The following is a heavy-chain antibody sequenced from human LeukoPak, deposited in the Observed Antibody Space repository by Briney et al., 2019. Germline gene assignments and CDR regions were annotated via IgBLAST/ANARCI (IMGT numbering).Heavy chain of an antibody. CDR3: ARNGDYSLDS. CDR1: GGSVSSGSYY. Sequence: SETLSLTCTVSGGSVSSGSYYWSWIRQPPGKGLEWIGETHHSGSSSYSPSLKSRVTMSINTSKSQFSLRLTSVTAADTAIYYCARNGDYSLDSWGQGTLVTVSS. D-gene: IGHD4-17*01. V-gene: IGHV4-61*01. CDR2: THHSGSS. J-gene: IGHJ4*02.